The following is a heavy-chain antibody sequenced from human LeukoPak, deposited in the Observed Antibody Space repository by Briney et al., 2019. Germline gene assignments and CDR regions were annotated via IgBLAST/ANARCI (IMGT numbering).Heavy chain of an antibody. Sequence: GGSLRLSCAASGFTFSSYDMHWVRQAPGKGLEWVSAIGTAGDTYYPGSVKGRFTISRENAKNSLYLQMNSLRAGDTAVYYCARGRGYYYDSSGYHGGSGFDPWGQGTLVTVSS. CDR2: IGTAGDT. J-gene: IGHJ5*02. CDR3: ARGRGYYYDSSGYHGGSGFDP. CDR1: GFTFSSYD. V-gene: IGHV3-13*01. D-gene: IGHD3-22*01.